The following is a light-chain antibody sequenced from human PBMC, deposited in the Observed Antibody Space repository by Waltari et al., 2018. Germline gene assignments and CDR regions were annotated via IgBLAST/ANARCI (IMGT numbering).Light chain of an antibody. J-gene: IGKJ5*01. Sequence: DIQTTQSPSSLSAPVGDRVTITCRASQNIKNYLNWYQHKPGKAPKLLIYAASSLQSGVPARFSGSGSGTDFTLTISSLQPEDFATYYCQQSYSDPPNTFGHGTRLEIK. CDR2: AAS. CDR3: QQSYSDPPNT. CDR1: QNIKNY. V-gene: IGKV1-39*01.